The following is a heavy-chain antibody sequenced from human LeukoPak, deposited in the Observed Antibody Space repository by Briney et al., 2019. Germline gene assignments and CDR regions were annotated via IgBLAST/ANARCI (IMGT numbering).Heavy chain of an antibody. CDR1: GGSISSGSYY. J-gene: IGHJ4*02. CDR2: IYTSGST. V-gene: IGHV4-61*02. D-gene: IGHD6-6*01. Sequence: PSETLSLTCTVSGGSISSGSYYWSWIRQPAGKGLEWIGRIYTSGSTNYNPSLKSRVTISVDTSKNQFSLKLSFVTAADTAVYYCARAQIAARRYVDYWGQGTLVTVSS. CDR3: ARAQIAARRYVDY.